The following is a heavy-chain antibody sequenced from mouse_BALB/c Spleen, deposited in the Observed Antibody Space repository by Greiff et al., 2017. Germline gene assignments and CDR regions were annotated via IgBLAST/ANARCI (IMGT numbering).Heavy chain of an antibody. CDR3: ARYYGSSLDY. D-gene: IGHD1-1*01. CDR2: INPSNGRT. J-gene: IGHJ2*01. V-gene: IGHV1S81*02. CDR1: GYTFTSYW. Sequence: VQLQQPGAELVKPGASVKLSCKASGYTFTSYWMHWVKQRPGQGLEWIEEINPSNGRTNYNEKFKSKATLTVDKSSSTAYMQLSSLTSEDSAVYYCARYYGSSLDYWGQGTTLTVSS.